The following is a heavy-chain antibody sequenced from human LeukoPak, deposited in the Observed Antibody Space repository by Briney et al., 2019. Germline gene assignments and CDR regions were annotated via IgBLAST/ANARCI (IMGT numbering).Heavy chain of an antibody. CDR2: ISSSGRTV. V-gene: IGHV3-48*03. CDR1: GYTFSSYE. J-gene: IGHJ4*02. Sequence: PGGSLRLSCAASGYTFSSYEMKWVRQAPRKGLEWVSYISSSGRTVYYADSVKGRFTISRDNAKDSLYLQMNSLRAEDTAVYYCARQIVGATGLDYWGQGTLVTVSS. CDR3: ARQIVGATGLDY. D-gene: IGHD1-26*01.